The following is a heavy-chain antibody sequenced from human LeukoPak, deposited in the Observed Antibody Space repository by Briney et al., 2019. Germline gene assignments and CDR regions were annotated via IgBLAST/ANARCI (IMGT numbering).Heavy chain of an antibody. CDR2: IYYSGST. CDR3: ARASGVYYDSSGYYDY. V-gene: IGHV4-39*07. CDR1: GGSISSSSYY. Sequence: SETLSLTCTVSGGSISSSSYYWGWIRQPPGKGLEWIGSIYYSGSTYYNPSLKSRVTISVDTSKNQFSLKLSSVTAADTAVYYCARASGVYYDSSGYYDYWGQGTLVTVSS. D-gene: IGHD3-22*01. J-gene: IGHJ4*02.